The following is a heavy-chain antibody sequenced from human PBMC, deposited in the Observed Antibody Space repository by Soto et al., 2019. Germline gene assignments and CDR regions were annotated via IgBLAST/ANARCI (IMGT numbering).Heavy chain of an antibody. D-gene: IGHD2-2*01. Sequence: QVRLQESGPGLVEPSGTLSLTCAVSGDSVSSSSCWSWVRQAPGKGLAWIGEIYHSGTFNYNPSLARRVSVSVDKSSNQLSLNLKAVTAADTAVYYCVRSVPAATWQYSGMDVWGQGTTVTVSS. CDR1: GDSVSSSSC. J-gene: IGHJ6*02. CDR3: VRSVPAATWQYSGMDV. CDR2: IYHSGTF. V-gene: IGHV4-4*02.